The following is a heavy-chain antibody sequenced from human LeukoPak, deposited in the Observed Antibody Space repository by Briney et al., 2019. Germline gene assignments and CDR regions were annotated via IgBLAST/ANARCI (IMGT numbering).Heavy chain of an antibody. Sequence: GGSLRLSCAVSGFTVSSNFMSWVRQAPGKGLEWVSVIYSGGSTYYTDSVKGRFTISRDNSKNTLYLQMNSLTDEDTAVYYCAKKWGVGTTTLDYFDYWGQGTLVTVSS. D-gene: IGHD1-26*01. V-gene: IGHV3-53*01. CDR2: IYSGGST. CDR3: AKKWGVGTTTLDYFDY. J-gene: IGHJ4*02. CDR1: GFTVSSNF.